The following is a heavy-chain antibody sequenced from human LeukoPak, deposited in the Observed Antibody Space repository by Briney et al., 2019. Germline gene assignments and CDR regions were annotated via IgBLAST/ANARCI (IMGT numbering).Heavy chain of an antibody. CDR1: GYILTNYG. Sequence: ASVKVSCSSSGYILTNYGMYWVRQAPGQGLEWMGWINPYNGKTDYAQNFQGRVTMTTDTSTSTAYMDLRSLTSDDTAVYYCARGRLGVSGYKDYLDYWGQGPLVTVSS. V-gene: IGHV1-18*01. CDR3: ARGRLGVSGYKDYLDY. D-gene: IGHD5-12*01. CDR2: INPYNGKT. J-gene: IGHJ4*02.